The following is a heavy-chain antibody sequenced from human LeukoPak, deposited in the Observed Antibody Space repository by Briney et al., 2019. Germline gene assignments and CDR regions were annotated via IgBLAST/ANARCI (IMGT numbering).Heavy chain of an antibody. D-gene: IGHD6-13*01. V-gene: IGHV1-69*06. CDR3: ATYSSSWSSYYYGMDV. Sequence: SVKVSCKASGGTFSSYAISWVRQAPGQGLEWMGGIIPIFGTANYAQKFQGRVTITADKSTSTAYMELSSLRSEDTAVYYCATYSSSWSSYYYGMDVWGQGTTVTVSS. J-gene: IGHJ6*02. CDR2: IIPIFGTA. CDR1: GGTFSSYA.